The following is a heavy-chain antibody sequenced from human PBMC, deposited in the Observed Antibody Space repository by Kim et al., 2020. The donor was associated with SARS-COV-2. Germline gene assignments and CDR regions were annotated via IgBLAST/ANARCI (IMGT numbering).Heavy chain of an antibody. J-gene: IGHJ6*02. CDR1: GFTFSSYA. V-gene: IGHV3-30*04. D-gene: IGHD3-9*01. CDR3: ARDWVTHYDILTGAYYYYPYGMDF. CDR2: ISYDGSNK. Sequence: GGSLRLSCAASGFTFSSYAMHWVRQAPGKGLEWVAVISYDGSNKYYADSVKGRFTISRDNSKNTLYLQMNSLRAEDTAVYYCARDWVTHYDILTGAYYYYPYGMDFWGQGTTVTVSS.